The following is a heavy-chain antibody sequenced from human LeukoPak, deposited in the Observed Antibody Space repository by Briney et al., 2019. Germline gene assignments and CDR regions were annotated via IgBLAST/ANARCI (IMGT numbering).Heavy chain of an antibody. CDR1: GFTFSRFA. CDR2: LNYNGGST. CDR3: VRSNLLNAYGQGGCTDF. V-gene: IGHV3-64*01. Sequence: GGSLRLSCAASGFTFSRFAMHWVRQAPGKGLEYVSTLNYNGGSTYYASSVKGRFTISRDNSKNTLYLQMGSLRAEDMAVYYCVRSNLLNAYGQGGCTDFWGKGTTVIISS. J-gene: IGHJ6*04. D-gene: IGHD3-10*02.